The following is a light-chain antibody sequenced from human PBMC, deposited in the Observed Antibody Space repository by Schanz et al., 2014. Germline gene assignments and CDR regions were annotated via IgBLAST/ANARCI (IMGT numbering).Light chain of an antibody. CDR3: SSYAGSNMVL. CDR1: SSDIGRYNY. V-gene: IGLV2-8*01. Sequence: QSALTQPPSASGSPGQSVTISCTGTSSDIGRYNYVSWYQHHPGKAPKLMIYDVNKRPSGVPDRFSGSKSGNTASLTVSGLQAEDEADYYCSSYAGSNMVLFGGGTKLTVL. J-gene: IGLJ2*01. CDR2: DVN.